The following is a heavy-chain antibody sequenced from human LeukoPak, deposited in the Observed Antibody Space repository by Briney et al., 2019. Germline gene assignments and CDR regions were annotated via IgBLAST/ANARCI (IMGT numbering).Heavy chain of an antibody. D-gene: IGHD3-10*01. V-gene: IGHV3-21*01. J-gene: IGHJ4*02. CDR3: TRDLPVPSLVRGIIIYGLIDY. Sequence: GGSLRLSCEASGFNFNTISMNWVRQAPGKGLEWVSSISPDGDTIYHADSVKGRFTTPRDNAERSLYLQMNSLRAEDTAVYYCTRDLPVPSLVRGIIIYGLIDYWGQGTLVTVSS. CDR2: ISPDGDTI. CDR1: GFNFNTIS.